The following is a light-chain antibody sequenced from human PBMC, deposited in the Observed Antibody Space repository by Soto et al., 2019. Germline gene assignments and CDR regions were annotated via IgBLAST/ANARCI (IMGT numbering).Light chain of an antibody. CDR1: QSVSSIY. V-gene: IGKV3-20*01. CDR3: RRDGRSQLT. Sequence: EIVLTQSPGTLSLSPGERATLSCRASQSVSSIYLAWYQQKPGQAPRLLIYGASSRATGIPDRFSGSVSGTKFTLNISRLETEDFAVYYCRRDGRSQLTFGGVTQVEIK. J-gene: IGKJ4*01. CDR2: GAS.